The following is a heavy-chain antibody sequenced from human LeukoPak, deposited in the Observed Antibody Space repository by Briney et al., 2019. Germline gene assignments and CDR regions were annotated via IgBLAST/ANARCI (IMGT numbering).Heavy chain of an antibody. J-gene: IGHJ4*02. CDR1: GYSISSSNYY. V-gene: IGHV4-39*07. CDR2: MYYSGSI. CDR3: ARARVPGSYSPKGPFDY. Sequence: PSETLSLTCTVSGYSISSSNYYWGWIRQPPSKGLEWIGSMYYSGSIFYNPPLKSRVTISINTSKNQFSLKVISVTAADTAVYYCARARVPGSYSPKGPFDYWGQGTLVTVSS. D-gene: IGHD1-26*01.